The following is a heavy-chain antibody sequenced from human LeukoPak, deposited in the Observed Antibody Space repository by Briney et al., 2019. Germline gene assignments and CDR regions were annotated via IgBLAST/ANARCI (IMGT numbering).Heavy chain of an antibody. V-gene: IGHV1-18*01. CDR1: GYTFTSYG. CDR2: ISAYNGNT. Sequence: ASVKVSCKVSGYTFTSYGISWVRQAPGQGLEWMGWISAYNGNTHYAQKFQGRVTMTTDTSTSTAYMELRSLTSDDTAEYYCARDQGVVVVMNDYWGQGTLVTVSS. CDR3: ARDQGVVVVMNDY. J-gene: IGHJ4*02. D-gene: IGHD2-15*01.